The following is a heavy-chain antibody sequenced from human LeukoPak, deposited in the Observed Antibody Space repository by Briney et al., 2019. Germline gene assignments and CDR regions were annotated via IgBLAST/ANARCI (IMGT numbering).Heavy chain of an antibody. Sequence: PSETLSLTCTVSGGSISSYYWSWIRQPAGKGLKWIGRIYTSGSTNYNPSLKSRVTMSVDTSKNQFSLKLSSVTAADTAVYYCTGLPTAMPMREYYYYYMDVWGKGTTVTVSS. V-gene: IGHV4-4*07. CDR2: IYTSGST. D-gene: IGHD5-18*01. J-gene: IGHJ6*03. CDR1: GGSISSYY. CDR3: TGLPTAMPMREYYYYYMDV.